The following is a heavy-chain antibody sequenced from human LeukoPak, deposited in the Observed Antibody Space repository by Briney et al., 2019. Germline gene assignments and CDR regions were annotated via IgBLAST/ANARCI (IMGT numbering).Heavy chain of an antibody. V-gene: IGHV3-74*01. CDR2: INSDGSSR. D-gene: IGHD3-10*01. Sequence: GGSLRLSCGASGFTFSSYWMHWVRQAPGRGLAWISRINSDGSSRSYADSVKGRFTISRDNAKNTLDLQMNSLRAEDTAVYYCARDHYGSSFGYWGQGTLVTVSS. J-gene: IGHJ4*02. CDR1: GFTFSSYW. CDR3: ARDHYGSSFGY.